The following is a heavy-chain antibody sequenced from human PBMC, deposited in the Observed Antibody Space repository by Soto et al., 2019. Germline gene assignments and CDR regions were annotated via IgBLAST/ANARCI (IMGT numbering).Heavy chain of an antibody. D-gene: IGHD4-17*01. V-gene: IGHV3-30*18. CDR2: ISNDGSNK. CDR1: GFTFSTYG. Sequence: QVQLVESGGGVVQPGRSLRLSCAASGFTFSTYGMHWVRQAPGKGLEWVAVISNDGSNKYYADSVKGRFTISRENSKNTLYLQMNSLRVEDTAVYYCAKDGEGGYGAYGYYFDYWGQGTLVTVSS. J-gene: IGHJ4*02. CDR3: AKDGEGGYGAYGYYFDY.